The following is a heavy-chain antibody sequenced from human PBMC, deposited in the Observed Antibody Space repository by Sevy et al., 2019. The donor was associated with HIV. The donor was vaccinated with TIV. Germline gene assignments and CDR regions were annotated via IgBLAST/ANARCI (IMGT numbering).Heavy chain of an antibody. V-gene: IGHV1-24*01. Sequence: ASVKVSCKVPGYTLSEVSMHWVRQAPGKGLEWMGGFVPEDGEIVYSQNFQGRVTVAEDTLSDTAYLGVTNLTSEDTATYFCVIGDTPRLTGSGTRLSDQSLNYFHFWGQRTLVTVSS. CDR1: GYTLSEVS. D-gene: IGHD2-2*01. J-gene: IGHJ4*02. CDR2: FVPEDGEI. CDR3: VIGDTPRLTGSGTRLSDQSLNYFHF.